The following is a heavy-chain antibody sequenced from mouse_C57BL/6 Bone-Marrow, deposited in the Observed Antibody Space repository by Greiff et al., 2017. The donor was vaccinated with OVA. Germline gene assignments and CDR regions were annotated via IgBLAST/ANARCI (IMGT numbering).Heavy chain of an antibody. D-gene: IGHD2-4*01. CDR1: GYTFTSYW. CDR3: ASYDYDDGGYYAMDY. V-gene: IGHV1-69*01. CDR2: IDPSDSYT. Sequence: QVQLQQPGAELVMPGASVKLSCKASGYTFTSYWMHWVKQRPGQGLEWIGEIDPSDSYTNYNQKFKGKSTLTVDKSSSTAYMQLSSLTSEDSAVYYCASYDYDDGGYYAMDYRGQGTSVTVSS. J-gene: IGHJ4*01.